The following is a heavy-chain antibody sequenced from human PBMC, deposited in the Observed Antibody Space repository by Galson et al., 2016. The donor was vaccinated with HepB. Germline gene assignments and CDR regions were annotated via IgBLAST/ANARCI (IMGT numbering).Heavy chain of an antibody. Sequence: KGLEWVSSIRGSGGPKYADSVKGRFTVSRDNSKNTLYLQMNSLGAEDTAVYYCAKDRWVAVAVLLEYWGQGTLVTVSA. CDR3: AKDRWVAVAVLLEY. CDR2: IRGSGGPK. D-gene: IGHD6-19*01. V-gene: IGHV3-23*01. J-gene: IGHJ4*02.